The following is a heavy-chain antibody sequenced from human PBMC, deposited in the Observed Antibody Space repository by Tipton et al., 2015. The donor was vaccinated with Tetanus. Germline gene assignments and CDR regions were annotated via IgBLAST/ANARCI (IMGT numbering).Heavy chain of an antibody. Sequence: SLRLSCVASGFTFRSYTLNWVRRAPGKGLEWVSAISGGYNRTYYADSAKGRFTISRDNSKNTLYLQKNSLRAEDTATYYCAKEALGVMDVWGKGTTVVVS. CDR2: ISGGYNRT. CDR1: GFTFRSYT. V-gene: IGHV3-23*01. CDR3: AKEALGVMDV. J-gene: IGHJ6*03.